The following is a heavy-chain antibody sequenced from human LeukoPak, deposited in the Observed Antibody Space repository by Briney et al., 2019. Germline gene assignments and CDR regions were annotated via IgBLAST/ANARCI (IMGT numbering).Heavy chain of an antibody. J-gene: IGHJ4*02. CDR3: ASLSLADTSRYGEFEY. D-gene: IGHD3-22*01. V-gene: IGHV4-59*08. CDR1: GGSISSYY. CDR2: IYYTGKT. Sequence: SETLSLTCTVSGGSISSYYWSWIRQPPGKGLEWIGYIYYTGKTDFNPSLKSRVSISIDTSKNQFSLKLNSVTAADTAFYYCASLSLADTSRYGEFEYWGQGTLVPVSS.